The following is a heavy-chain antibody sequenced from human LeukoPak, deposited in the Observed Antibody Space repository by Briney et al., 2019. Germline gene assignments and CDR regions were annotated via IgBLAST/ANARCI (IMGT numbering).Heavy chain of an antibody. CDR1: GGTFSSYA. Sequence: SVKVSCKASGGTFSSYAISWVRQAPGQGLEWMGRIIPIFGTANYAQKSQGRVTITTDESTSTAYMELSSLRSEDTAVYYCARSRAIVGATSSLPDFDYWGQGTLVTVSS. J-gene: IGHJ4*02. CDR3: ARSRAIVGATSSLPDFDY. V-gene: IGHV1-69*05. CDR2: IIPIFGTA. D-gene: IGHD1-26*01.